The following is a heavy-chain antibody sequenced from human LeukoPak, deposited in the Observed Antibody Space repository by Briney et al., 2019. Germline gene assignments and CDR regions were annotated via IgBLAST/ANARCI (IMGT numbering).Heavy chain of an antibody. CDR3: AKDLYGDYSFDY. CDR2: ISGSSSYI. V-gene: IGHV3-21*04. Sequence: PGGSLRLSCAASGFTFSRHNMNWVRQAPGKGLEWVSSISGSSSYIYYADSVKGRFTISRDNARNSLYLQMNSLRAEDTAVYYCAKDLYGDYSFDYWGQGTLVTVSS. J-gene: IGHJ4*02. D-gene: IGHD4-17*01. CDR1: GFTFSRHN.